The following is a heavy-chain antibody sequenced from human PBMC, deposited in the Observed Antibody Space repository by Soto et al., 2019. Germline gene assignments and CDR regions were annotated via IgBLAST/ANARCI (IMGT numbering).Heavy chain of an antibody. CDR1: VGSISSSIYY. D-gene: IGHD3-22*01. J-gene: IGHJ4*02. Sequence: SGTLSLTCPFSVGSISSSIYYWAWIRQPQGKGREGIGSIYYSGSTYYNPSLKSRVTISVDTSKNQFSLKLSSVTAADTAVYYCARHGMDYYDSSGYYYSPYYFDYWGQGTLVTVSS. CDR3: ARHGMDYYDSSGYYYSPYYFDY. CDR2: IYYSGST. V-gene: IGHV4-39*01.